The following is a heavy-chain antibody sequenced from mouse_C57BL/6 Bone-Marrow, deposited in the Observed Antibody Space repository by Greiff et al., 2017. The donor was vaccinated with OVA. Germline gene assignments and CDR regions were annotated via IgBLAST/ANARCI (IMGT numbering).Heavy chain of an antibody. Sequence: QVQLQQPGAELVKPGASVKLSCKASGYTFTSYWMHWVKQRPGQGLEWIGMIHPNSGSTNYNEKFKSKATLTVDKSSSTAYMQLSSLTSGDSAVYYCARPPVGRYYAMDYWGQGTSVTVSS. CDR2: IHPNSGST. CDR1: GYTFTSYW. D-gene: IGHD1-3*01. CDR3: ARPPVGRYYAMDY. J-gene: IGHJ4*01. V-gene: IGHV1-64*01.